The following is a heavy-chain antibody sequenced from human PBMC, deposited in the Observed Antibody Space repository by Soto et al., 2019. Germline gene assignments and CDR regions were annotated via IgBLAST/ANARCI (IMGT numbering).Heavy chain of an antibody. CDR2: IYHTGTT. J-gene: IGHJ5*02. D-gene: IGHD3-22*01. Sequence: PSETLSLTCPFSGGSINSGDYSWTWIRQPPGKGLEWIGYIYHTGTTYYNMSLKSRVTISVDRSKNQFSLKLSSVTAADTAVYYCARGINYYDSSGDSWFDPWGQGTLVTVSS. CDR3: ARGINYYDSSGDSWFDP. CDR1: GGSINSGDYS. V-gene: IGHV4-30-2*01.